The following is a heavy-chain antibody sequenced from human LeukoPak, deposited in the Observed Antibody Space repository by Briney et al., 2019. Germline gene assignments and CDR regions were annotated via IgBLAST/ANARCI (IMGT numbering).Heavy chain of an antibody. CDR2: ISAYNGNT. J-gene: IGHJ2*01. Sequence: ASVKVSCKASGYTFTSYGISWVRQAPGQGLEWMGWISAYNGNTNYAQKLQGRVTMTTDTSTSTAYMELRSLRSDDTAVYYCARGIVSGGSCYWYFDLWGRGTLVTVSS. D-gene: IGHD2-15*01. CDR3: ARGIVSGGSCYWYFDL. CDR1: GYTFTSYG. V-gene: IGHV1-18*01.